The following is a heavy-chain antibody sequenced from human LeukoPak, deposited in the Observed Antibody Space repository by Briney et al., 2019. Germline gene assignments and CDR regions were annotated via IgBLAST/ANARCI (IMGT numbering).Heavy chain of an antibody. V-gene: IGHV4-39*02. J-gene: IGHJ5*01. CDR2: IYYSGST. CDR3: ARDKVVGPTKFDS. Sequence: SETLSLTCSVSGDSISTSSYYWGWIRQPPGKGLEWIGTIYYSGSTYYNPSLTSRVTISVDTSKNQFSLKLSSVTAADTAVYYCARDKVVGPTKFDSWGQGTLVTVSS. CDR1: GDSISTSSYY. D-gene: IGHD1-26*01.